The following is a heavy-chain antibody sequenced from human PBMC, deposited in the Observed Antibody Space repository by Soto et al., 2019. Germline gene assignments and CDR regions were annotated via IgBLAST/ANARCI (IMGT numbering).Heavy chain of an antibody. J-gene: IGHJ5*02. D-gene: IGHD6-13*01. CDR3: AKDLDGIASAGTGGNWFDP. V-gene: IGHV3-30*18. Sequence: QVQLVESGGGVVQPGRSLRLSCAASGFTFSSYGMHWVRQAPGKGLEWVAVISYDGSNQYYADSVKGRFTISRDNSKNTLYLQMNSLRAEDTAVYYCAKDLDGIASAGTGGNWFDPWGQGTLVTVSS. CDR1: GFTFSSYG. CDR2: ISYDGSNQ.